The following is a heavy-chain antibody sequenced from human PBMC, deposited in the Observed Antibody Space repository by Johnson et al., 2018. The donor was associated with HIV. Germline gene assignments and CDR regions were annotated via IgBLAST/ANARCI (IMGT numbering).Heavy chain of an antibody. V-gene: IGHV3-7*05. J-gene: IGHJ3*01. CDR3: VTADRGSA. Sequence: VQLVESGGGVVQPGRSLRLSCVASGFSFSSFAMHWVRQAPGKGLEYVANVNQDGSAKFYVDSVKGRFTISRDNAKNSLYLQMNSLRDEDTAVYYCVTADRGSAWGQGTTVTVSS. CDR2: VNQDGSAK. CDR1: GFSFSSFA. D-gene: IGHD1-26*01.